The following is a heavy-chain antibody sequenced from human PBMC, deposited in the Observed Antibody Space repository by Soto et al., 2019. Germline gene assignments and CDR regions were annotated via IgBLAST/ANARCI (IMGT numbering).Heavy chain of an antibody. J-gene: IGHJ1*01. V-gene: IGHV1-46*01. CDR1: GYIFTAYS. D-gene: IGHD2-15*01. CDR3: AREENCRGGTCYSEYFHH. Sequence: GASVKVSCKTSGYIFTAYSMHWVRRAPGQGLEWMGVVNPSGGSAHYAQSFEGRVTLTRDTSTSTFYMELSSLRSEDTAVYYCAREENCRGGTCYSEYFHHWGQGTLVTVSS. CDR2: VNPSGGSA.